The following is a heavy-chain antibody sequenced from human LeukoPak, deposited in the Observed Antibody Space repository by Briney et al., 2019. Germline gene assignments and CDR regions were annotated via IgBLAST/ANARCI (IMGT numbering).Heavy chain of an antibody. J-gene: IGHJ4*02. V-gene: IGHV3-64*01. CDR3: ARWEGSFDY. D-gene: IGHD1-26*01. CDR1: GFTFSSYA. CDR2: ISSNGGST. Sequence: PGGSLRLSCAASGFTFSSYAMHWVRQAPGKGLEYVSAISSNGGSTYYANSVKGRFTISRDNSKNTLYLQMGSLRAEDMAVYYCARWEGSFDYWGQGTLVTVSS.